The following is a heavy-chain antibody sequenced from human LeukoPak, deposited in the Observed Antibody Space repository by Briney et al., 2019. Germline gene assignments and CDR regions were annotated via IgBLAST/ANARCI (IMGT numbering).Heavy chain of an antibody. V-gene: IGHV7-4-1*02. CDR2: IHPSTGNP. CDR3: ARVAGGIDY. D-gene: IGHD1-14*01. J-gene: IGHJ4*02. CDR1: GYPFTNYA. Sequence: GASVKVSCKASGYPFTNYAMNWVRQAPGQGLEWMGWIHPSTGNPTYAQGFTGRFVFSLDISVSTTYLQISSLKAEDTAVYYCARVAGGIDYWGQGTLVTVSS.